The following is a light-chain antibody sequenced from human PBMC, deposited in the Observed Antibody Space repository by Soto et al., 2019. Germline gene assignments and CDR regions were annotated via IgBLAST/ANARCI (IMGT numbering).Light chain of an antibody. CDR3: HQYGSSPIT. CDR2: GAS. CDR1: QSISSTF. V-gene: IGKV3-20*01. Sequence: EIVLTQSPGTLSLSPGDTATLSCGASQSISSTFLAWYQQIPGQAPRLLIYGASNRATGMSDRFSGSGSETTFTLTITRLQPEDYAVYYCHQYGSSPITFGQGTRLEIK. J-gene: IGKJ5*01.